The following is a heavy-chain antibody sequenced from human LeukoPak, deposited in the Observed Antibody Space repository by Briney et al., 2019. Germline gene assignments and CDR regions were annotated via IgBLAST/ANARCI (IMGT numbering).Heavy chain of an antibody. J-gene: IGHJ6*03. CDR3: ARVVKPYYYYMDV. V-gene: IGHV4-4*07. Sequence: SETLSLTCTVSGASISNYYWSWIRQPAGKGLEWIGHIDATGSTNYSPSLKSRVTMSIDMSKDQFSLNLSTVTAADTAVYYCARVVKPYYYYMDVWGRGTTVTISS. CDR1: GASISNYY. CDR2: IDATGST.